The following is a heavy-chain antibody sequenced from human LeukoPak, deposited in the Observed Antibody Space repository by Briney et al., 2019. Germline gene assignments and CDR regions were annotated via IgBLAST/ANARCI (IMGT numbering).Heavy chain of an antibody. CDR1: GFTFSLYY. J-gene: IGHJ6*02. Sequence: GGSLRLSCAASGFTFSLYYMTWVRQAPGKGLEWVASINHNGNVNYYVDSVKGRFTISRDNAKNSLYLQMSNLRAEDTAVYFCARGGGLDVWGQGATVTVSS. CDR2: INHNGNVN. D-gene: IGHD3-16*01. CDR3: ARGGGLDV. V-gene: IGHV3-7*03.